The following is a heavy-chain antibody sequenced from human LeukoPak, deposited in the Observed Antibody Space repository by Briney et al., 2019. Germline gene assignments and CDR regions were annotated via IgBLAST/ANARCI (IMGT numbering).Heavy chain of an antibody. V-gene: IGHV4-30-4*01. J-gene: IGHJ4*02. Sequence: PSQTLSPTCTVSGGSISSGDYYWSWIRQPPGKGLEWIGYIYYSGSTYYNPSLKSRVTISVDTSKNQFSLKLSSVTAADTAVYYCARDPVYYYDSSGYDQVLYWGQGTLVTVSS. CDR2: IYYSGST. CDR3: ARDPVYYYDSSGYDQVLY. CDR1: GGSISSGDYY. D-gene: IGHD3-22*01.